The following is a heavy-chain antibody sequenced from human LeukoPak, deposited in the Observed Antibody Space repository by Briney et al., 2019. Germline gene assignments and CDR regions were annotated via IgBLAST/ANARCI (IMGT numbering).Heavy chain of an antibody. J-gene: IGHJ4*02. V-gene: IGHV3-30*18. CDR2: ISYDGSNE. CDR1: GFSFSSYG. CDR3: AKDLGVGAYLLFDYITSGLDS. Sequence: GGPLRLSCAASGFSFSSYGMHWVRQAPGKGLEWVAVISYDGSNEYFADSVKGRFTVSRDNSKNTLYLQMNSLRPEDTAVYYCAKDLGVGAYLLFDYITSGLDSWGQGTLVTVSS. D-gene: IGHD2/OR15-2a*01.